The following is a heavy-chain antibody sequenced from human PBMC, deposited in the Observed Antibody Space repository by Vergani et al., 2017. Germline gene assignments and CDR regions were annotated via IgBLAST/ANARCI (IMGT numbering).Heavy chain of an antibody. CDR2: ISGSGGST. Sequence: EVQLLESGGGLVQPGGSLRLSCAASGFTFSSYAMSWVRQAPGKGLEWVSAISGSGGSTYYADSVKGRFTISRDNSKNTLYLQMNSLGAEDTAVYYCAKGQYIAVAGTLDYWGQGTLVTVSS. J-gene: IGHJ4*02. V-gene: IGHV3-23*01. D-gene: IGHD6-19*01. CDR3: AKGQYIAVAGTLDY. CDR1: GFTFSSYA.